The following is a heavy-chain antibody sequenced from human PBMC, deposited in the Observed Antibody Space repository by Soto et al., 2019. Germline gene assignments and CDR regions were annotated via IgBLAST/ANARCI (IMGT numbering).Heavy chain of an antibody. J-gene: IGHJ4*02. CDR2: IIPILGIA. D-gene: IGHD6-19*01. Sequence: QVQLVQSGAEVKKPGSSVKVSCKASGDTFSSYTFTWVRQAPGQGLEWMGRIIPILGIANYAQRFQGRVTITADKSTSTAYMELNSLRSEDTAVYYCAGSLRRDGCFDYWGQGTLVTVSS. CDR3: AGSLRRDGCFDY. CDR1: GDTFSSYT. V-gene: IGHV1-69*02.